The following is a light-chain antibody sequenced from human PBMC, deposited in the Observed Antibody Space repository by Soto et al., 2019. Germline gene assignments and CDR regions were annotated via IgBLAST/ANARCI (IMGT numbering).Light chain of an antibody. CDR1: SSDVGGYNY. CDR3: SSYAGTHIV. J-gene: IGLJ1*01. V-gene: IGLV2-8*01. Sequence: QSALTQPPSASGSPGQSVTISCTGTSSDVGGYNYVSWYQQHPGKAPRLMIYDVSKRPSGVPARFSGSKSGNTASLTVSGLQAEDEAHYYCSSYAGTHIVFGTGSKLTVL. CDR2: DVS.